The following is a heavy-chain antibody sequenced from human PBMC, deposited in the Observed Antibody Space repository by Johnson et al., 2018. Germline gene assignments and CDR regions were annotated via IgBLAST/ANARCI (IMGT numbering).Heavy chain of an antibody. CDR1: GFTFNNYG. D-gene: IGHD3-10*01. CDR3: TRETRSLDV. V-gene: IGHV3-30*03. CDR2: ISYDGGNE. J-gene: IGHJ6*02. Sequence: QVQLVESVGGVVQPGGSLRLSCAASGFTFNNYGMHWVRQAPGKGPEWVAVISYDGGNEYYTDSVKGRFTISRDNSKNMLYLQMNNLRAGDTALYYCTRETRSLDVWGQGTTVTVSS.